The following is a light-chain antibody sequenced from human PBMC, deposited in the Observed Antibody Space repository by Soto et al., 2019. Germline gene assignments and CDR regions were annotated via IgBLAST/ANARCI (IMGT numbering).Light chain of an antibody. CDR3: QAYDNSLSGYV. CDR2: ENN. J-gene: IGLJ1*01. CDR1: SSNIGGGYE. Sequence: QSVLTQPPSVSEAPGQRVTISCSGSSSNIGGGYEAHWYQQVPGTAPKLLIYENNNRPSGVHDRFSGSKSGTSASLAITGLQAEDEADYYCQAYDNSLSGYVFGTGTKLTVL. V-gene: IGLV1-40*01.